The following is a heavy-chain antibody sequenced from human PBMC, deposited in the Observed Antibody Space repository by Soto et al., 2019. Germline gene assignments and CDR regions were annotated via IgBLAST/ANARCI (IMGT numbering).Heavy chain of an antibody. J-gene: IGHJ3*02. CDR1: GGTFSSYA. CDR2: IIPIFGTA. V-gene: IGHV1-69*13. D-gene: IGHD3-16*01. Sequence: VASVKVSCKASGGTFSSYAISWVRQAPGQGLEWMGGIIPIFGTANYAQKFQGRVTITADESTSTAYMELSSLRSEDTAVYYCAYGLTDLDAFDIWGQGTMVTVSS. CDR3: AYGLTDLDAFDI.